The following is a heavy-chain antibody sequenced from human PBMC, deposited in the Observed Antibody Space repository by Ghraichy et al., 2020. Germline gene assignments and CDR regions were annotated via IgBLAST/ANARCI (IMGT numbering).Heavy chain of an antibody. CDR3: ASERYNWNYGEVRSGLNYYYYGMDV. Sequence: SVKVSCKASGGTFSSYAISWVRQAPGQGLEWMGGIIPIFGTANYAQKFQGRVTITADESTSTAYMELSSLRSEDTAVYYCASERYNWNYGEVRSGLNYYYYGMDVWGQGTTVTVSS. CDR2: IIPIFGTA. V-gene: IGHV1-69*13. D-gene: IGHD1-7*01. J-gene: IGHJ6*02. CDR1: GGTFSSYA.